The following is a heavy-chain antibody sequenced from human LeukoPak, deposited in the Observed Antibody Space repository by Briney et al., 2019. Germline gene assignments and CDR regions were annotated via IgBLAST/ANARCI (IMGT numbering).Heavy chain of an antibody. D-gene: IGHD3-10*01. V-gene: IGHV3-23*01. Sequence: PGGSLRLSCAASGFTFSSYAMSWVRQAPGKGLEWVSAISGSGGSTYYADSVKGRFTISRDNSKNTLYLQMNSLRAEDTAVYYCAKDRVLEAPPRSLCDYWGQGTLVTVSS. CDR1: GFTFSSYA. CDR3: AKDRVLEAPPRSLCDY. J-gene: IGHJ4*02. CDR2: ISGSGGST.